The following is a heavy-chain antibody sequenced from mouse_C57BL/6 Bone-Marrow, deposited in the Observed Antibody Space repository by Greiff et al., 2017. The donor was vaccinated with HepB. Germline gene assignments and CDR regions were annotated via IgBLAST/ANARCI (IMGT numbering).Heavy chain of an antibody. CDR1: GFSLTSYG. D-gene: IGHD1-1*01. CDR2: IWGDWST. CDR3: AKGTIKYYGSSYGFDV. J-gene: IGHJ1*03. V-gene: IGHV2-3*01. Sequence: QVQLKESGPGLVAPSQSLSITCTVSGFSLTSYGVSWVRQPPGKGLEWLGVIWGDWSTNYHSALITRLSISKDNSKSQVSLKLNSLQTDDTATYYCAKGTIKYYGSSYGFDVWGTGTTVTVSS.